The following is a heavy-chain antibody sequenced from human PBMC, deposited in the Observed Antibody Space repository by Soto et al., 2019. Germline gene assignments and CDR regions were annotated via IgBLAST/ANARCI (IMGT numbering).Heavy chain of an antibody. V-gene: IGHV4-39*01. CDR2: VFFMGNT. J-gene: IGHJ4*02. CDR3: VRLPSRIHAASHGRSNYLDT. D-gene: IGHD5-18*01. CDR1: RGSVSSGRSD. Sequence: XGTLSLPCSVSRGSVSSGRSDGGWVRQAPGKGLEWIGDVFFMGNTWYNADLKARLTISVDTSNDQFSLRLSSVTAADTAFYFYVRLPSRIHAASHGRSNYLDTWGPRTLVTVSS.